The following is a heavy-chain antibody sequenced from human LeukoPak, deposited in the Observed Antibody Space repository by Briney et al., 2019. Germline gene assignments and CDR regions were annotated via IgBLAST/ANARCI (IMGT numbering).Heavy chain of an antibody. V-gene: IGHV3-7*03. Sequence: GGSLRLSCAASGFPFSSYSMTWVRQAPGPGREGVAKIKPDGTTKFYVDSVKGRFTISRDNALNSLYLQMNSLRAEDTAIYYCARSIPYGTTWYGRSDYWGQGTLVTVSS. D-gene: IGHD6-13*01. CDR2: IKPDGTTK. J-gene: IGHJ4*02. CDR1: GFPFSSYS. CDR3: ARSIPYGTTWYGRSDY.